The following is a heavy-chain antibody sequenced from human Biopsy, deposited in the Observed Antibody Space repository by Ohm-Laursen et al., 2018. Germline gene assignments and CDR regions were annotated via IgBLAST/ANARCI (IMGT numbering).Heavy chain of an antibody. Sequence: ASVKVSCKASGYTFTVQYLHWARQVPGQGLEWMGWINPHSGTTKFAQDFQGRVTMTRDTFIKTTYMELRRLRSDDTAVYYCAKGQDLRGGAEYFQHWGQGALVTVSS. CDR2: INPHSGTT. CDR3: AKGQDLRGGAEYFQH. CDR1: GYTFTVQY. J-gene: IGHJ1*01. D-gene: IGHD2-15*01. V-gene: IGHV1-2*02.